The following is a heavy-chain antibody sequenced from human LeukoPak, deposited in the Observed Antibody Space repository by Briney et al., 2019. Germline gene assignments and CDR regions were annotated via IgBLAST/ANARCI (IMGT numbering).Heavy chain of an antibody. V-gene: IGHV4-61*08. Sequence: SEALSLTCTVSGGSISSSDYYWGWIRQPPGKGLEWIGYIYYSGSTNYNPSLKSRVTISVDTSKNQFSLKLSSVTAADTAVYYCARGIYGGRVWGQGTLVTVSS. CDR2: IYYSGST. J-gene: IGHJ4*02. CDR3: ARGIYGGRV. CDR1: GGSISSSDYY. D-gene: IGHD2-15*01.